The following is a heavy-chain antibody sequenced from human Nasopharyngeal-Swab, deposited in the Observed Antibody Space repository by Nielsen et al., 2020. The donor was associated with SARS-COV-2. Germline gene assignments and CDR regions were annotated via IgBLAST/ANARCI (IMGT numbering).Heavy chain of an antibody. Sequence: SETLSLTCTVSGGSISSSSYYWGWIRQPPGKGLEWIGSIYYSGSTYYNPSLKRRVTISVDTSKNQFSLKLSSVTAADTAVYYFARAKRDIVAMYFDYWGQGTLVTVSS. CDR3: ARAKRDIVAMYFDY. CDR2: IYYSGST. D-gene: IGHD5-12*01. CDR1: GGSISSSSYY. V-gene: IGHV4-39*07. J-gene: IGHJ4*02.